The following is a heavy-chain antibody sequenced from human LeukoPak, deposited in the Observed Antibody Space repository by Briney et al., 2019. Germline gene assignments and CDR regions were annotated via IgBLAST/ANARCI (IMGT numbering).Heavy chain of an antibody. CDR2: IYYSGST. CDR1: GGSISSGDYY. J-gene: IGHJ5*02. V-gene: IGHV4-30-4*01. Sequence: PSETLSLTCTVSGGSISSGDYYWSWIRQPPGKGLEWIGYIYYSGSTYYNPSLKSRVTISVDTSKNQFSLKLSSVTAADTAVYYCARAEVAYCGGDCSAWFDPWGQGTLVTVSS. D-gene: IGHD2-21*02. CDR3: ARAEVAYCGGDCSAWFDP.